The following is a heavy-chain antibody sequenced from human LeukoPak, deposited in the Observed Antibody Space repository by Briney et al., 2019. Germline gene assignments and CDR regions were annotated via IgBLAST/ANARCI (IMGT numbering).Heavy chain of an antibody. Sequence: PSETLSLTCAVYGGSFSGYYWSWIRQPPGKGLEWIGEINHSGSTNYNPSLKSRVTISVGTSKNQFSLKLSSVTAADTAVYYCAREGGITFGVVLTRTYYYYGMDVWGQGTTVTVYS. CDR1: GGSFSGYY. D-gene: IGHD3-3*01. V-gene: IGHV4-34*01. CDR3: AREGGITFGVVLTRTYYYYGMDV. J-gene: IGHJ6*02. CDR2: INHSGST.